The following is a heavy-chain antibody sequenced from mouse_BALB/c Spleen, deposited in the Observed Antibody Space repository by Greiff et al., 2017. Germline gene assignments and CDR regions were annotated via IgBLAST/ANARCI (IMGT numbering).Heavy chain of an antibody. CDR2: INPGSGGT. D-gene: IGHD2-14*01. CDR1: GYAFTNYL. Sequence: QVQLQESGAELVRPGTSVKVSCKASGYAFTNYLIEWVKQRPGQGLEWIGVINPGSGGTNYNEKFKGKATLTADKSSSTAYMQLSSLTSDDSAVYFCARGGVRRACFDYWGQGTTLTVSA. J-gene: IGHJ2*01. CDR3: ARGGVRRACFDY. V-gene: IGHV1-54*01.